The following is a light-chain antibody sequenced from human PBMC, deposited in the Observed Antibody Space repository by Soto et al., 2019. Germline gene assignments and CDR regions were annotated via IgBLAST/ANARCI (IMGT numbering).Light chain of an antibody. J-gene: IGKJ1*01. CDR2: DAS. CDR1: QSISNW. CDR3: QQYNTYPWT. Sequence: DIQMTQSPSTLSASVGDRVTITCRASQSISNWLAWYQQKPGKAPKLLMYDASFLESGVLSRFSGSGSGTEFALTITSLQPDNFAIYYCQQYNTYPWTFGQGTKVEIK. V-gene: IGKV1-5*01.